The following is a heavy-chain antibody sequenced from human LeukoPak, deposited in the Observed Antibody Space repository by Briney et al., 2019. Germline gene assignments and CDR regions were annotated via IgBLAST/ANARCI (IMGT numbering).Heavy chain of an antibody. CDR2: IYTSGST. J-gene: IGHJ5*02. V-gene: IGHV4-4*07. CDR3: AREGSGRSRYNWFDP. D-gene: IGHD6-19*01. Sequence: SETLSLTCTVSGGSISSYYWSWIRQPAGKGLGWIGRIYTSGSTNYNPSLKSRVTMSVDTSKNQFSLKLSSVTAADTAVYYCAREGSGRSRYNWFDPWGQGTLVTVSS. CDR1: GGSISSYY.